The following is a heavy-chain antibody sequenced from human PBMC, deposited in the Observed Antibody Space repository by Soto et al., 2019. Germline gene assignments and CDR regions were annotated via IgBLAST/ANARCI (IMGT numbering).Heavy chain of an antibody. Sequence: HPGGSLRLSCAVSGFTSSSYAMSWVRQAPGKGLEWVSGISGSGGSTYYADSVKGRFTISRDNPENTVYLQMNSLRAEDTAVYYCAKDAQQWPLDQFDHWGQGTPVTVSS. V-gene: IGHV3-23*01. CDR2: ISGSGGST. J-gene: IGHJ4*02. CDR3: AKDAQQWPLDQFDH. D-gene: IGHD6-19*01. CDR1: GFTSSSYA.